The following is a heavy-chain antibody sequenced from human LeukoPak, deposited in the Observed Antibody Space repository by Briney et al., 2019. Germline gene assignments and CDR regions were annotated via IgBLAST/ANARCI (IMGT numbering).Heavy chain of an antibody. D-gene: IGHD3-10*01. CDR1: GFTFDDYA. Sequence: GGSLRLSCAASGFTFDDYAMHWVRQAPGKGLEWVSGISWNSGSIGYADSVKGRFTISRDNAKNSLYLQMNSLRAEDMALYYCAKASYYYGSGSYFDYWGQGTLVTVSS. J-gene: IGHJ4*02. CDR2: ISWNSGSI. V-gene: IGHV3-9*03. CDR3: AKASYYYGSGSYFDY.